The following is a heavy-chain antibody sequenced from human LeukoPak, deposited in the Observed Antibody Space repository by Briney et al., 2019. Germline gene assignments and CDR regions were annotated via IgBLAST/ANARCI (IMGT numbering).Heavy chain of an antibody. J-gene: IGHJ6*02. CDR2: INHSGST. CDR3: ARGRYSSSWYGRRYYYYYGMDV. CDR1: GGSFSGYY. D-gene: IGHD6-13*01. Sequence: SETLSLTCAVYGGSFSGYYWSWIRQPPGKGLEWIGEINHSGSTNYNPSLKSRVTISVDTSKNQSSLKLSSVTAADTAVYYCARGRYSSSWYGRRYYYYYGMDVWGQGTTVTVSS. V-gene: IGHV4-34*01.